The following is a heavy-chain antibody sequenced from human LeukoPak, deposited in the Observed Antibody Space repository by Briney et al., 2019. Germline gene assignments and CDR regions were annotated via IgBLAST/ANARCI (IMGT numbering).Heavy chain of an antibody. CDR1: GGFVSSGSYY. CDR3: AREGSSGIDPKDAFDI. V-gene: IGHV4-61*01. Sequence: SETLSLTCTVSGGFVSSGSYYWTWIRQPPGKGLEWIGYIYYSGSTNYNPSLKSRVTISVDPSKNQFSLKLSSVTAADTAVYYCAREGSSGIDPKDAFDIWGQGTMVTVSS. CDR2: IYYSGST. D-gene: IGHD3-10*01. J-gene: IGHJ3*02.